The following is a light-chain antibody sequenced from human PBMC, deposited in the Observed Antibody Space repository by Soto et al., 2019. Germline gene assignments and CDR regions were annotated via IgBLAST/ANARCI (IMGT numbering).Light chain of an antibody. J-gene: IGKJ5*01. CDR2: DAS. V-gene: IGKV3-11*01. CDR3: QQRSNWPPEIT. Sequence: EIVLTQSPATLSLSPGERATLSCMASQSISIYLAWYQQKPGQAPRLLIYDASNRATGIPARFSGSGSGTDFTLTISSLEPEDFAVYYCQQRSNWPPEITFGQGTRLEIK. CDR1: QSISIY.